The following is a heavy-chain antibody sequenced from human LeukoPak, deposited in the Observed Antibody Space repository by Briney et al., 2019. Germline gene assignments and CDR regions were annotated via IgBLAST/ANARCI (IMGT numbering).Heavy chain of an antibody. CDR3: ARDGVLGVWGSYRILDY. V-gene: IGHV3-21*01. CDR2: ISSSSSYI. J-gene: IGHJ4*02. CDR1: GFTFSSYS. Sequence: GGSLRLSCAASGFTFSSYSMNWVRQAPGKGLEWVSSISSSSSYIYYADSVKGRFTISRDNAKNSLYLQMNSLRAEDTAVYYCARDGVLGVWGSYRILDYWGQGTLVTVSS. D-gene: IGHD3-16*02.